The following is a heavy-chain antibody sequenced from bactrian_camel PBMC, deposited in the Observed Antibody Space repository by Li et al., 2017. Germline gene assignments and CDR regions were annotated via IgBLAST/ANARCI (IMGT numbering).Heavy chain of an antibody. CDR3: AAEARRCLLADQWTY. V-gene: IGHV3S31*01. CDR1: TDTYSSYS. J-gene: IGHJ4*01. Sequence: DVQLVESGGGSVQVGGSLSLSCPVSTDTYSSYSMAWFRQAPGKEREGVATIDRFGFMAYAGSVRGRFTLSRDNAKNTLYLRMNSLKPEDTAMYYCAAEARRCLLADQWTYWGQGTQVTVS. CDR2: IDRFGFMA. D-gene: IGHD2*01.